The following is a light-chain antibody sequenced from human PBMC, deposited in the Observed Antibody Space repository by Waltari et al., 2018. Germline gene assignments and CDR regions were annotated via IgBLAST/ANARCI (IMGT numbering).Light chain of an antibody. V-gene: IGKV4-1*01. CDR2: WAS. Sequence: DIVMTQSPESLAVSLGERATINCKSSQSVLYSSTNKNSLAWYQQKPGQPPKLLIYWASTRESGVPDRFSGSGSGTEVTLTISSLQAEDVAVYYCQQYDSTPQTFGQGTKLEIK. CDR1: QSVLYSSTNKNS. CDR3: QQYDSTPQT. J-gene: IGKJ2*01.